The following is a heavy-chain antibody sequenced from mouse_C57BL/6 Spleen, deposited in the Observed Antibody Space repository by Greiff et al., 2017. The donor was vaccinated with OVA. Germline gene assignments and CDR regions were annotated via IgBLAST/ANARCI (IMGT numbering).Heavy chain of an antibody. CDR1: GYTFTSYG. D-gene: IGHD2-3*01. CDR3: ARGKIYDGYYGYFDY. CDR2: IYPRSGNT. V-gene: IGHV1-81*01. J-gene: IGHJ2*01. Sequence: QVQLQQSGAELARPGASVKLSCKASGYTFTSYGISWVKQRTGQGLEWIGEIYPRSGNTYYNEKFKGKATLTADKSSSTAYMELRSLTSEDSAVYFCARGKIYDGYYGYFDYWGQGTTLTVSS.